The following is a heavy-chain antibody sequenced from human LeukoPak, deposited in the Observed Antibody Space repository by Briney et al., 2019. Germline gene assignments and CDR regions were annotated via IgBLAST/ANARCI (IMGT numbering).Heavy chain of an antibody. CDR1: GASISSSTYY. CDR3: AKSGGYGLIDY. D-gene: IGHD1-26*01. Sequence: NPSETLSLTCTVSGASISSSTYYWGWIRQPPGKGLEWIGSIYYSGSTYYNPSLKSRVTISVDTSKNQFSLRLSSVTAADTAMYYCAKSGGYGLIDYWGQGTLVTVSS. V-gene: IGHV4-39*01. J-gene: IGHJ4*02. CDR2: IYYSGST.